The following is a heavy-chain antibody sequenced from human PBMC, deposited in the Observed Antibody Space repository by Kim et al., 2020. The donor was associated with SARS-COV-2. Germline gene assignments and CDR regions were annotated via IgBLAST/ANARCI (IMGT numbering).Heavy chain of an antibody. V-gene: IGHV4-39*01. Sequence: SETLSLTCTVSGGSISSSSYYWGWIRQPPGKGLEWIGSIYYSGSTYYNPSLKSRVTISVDTSKNQFSLKLSSVTAADTAVYYCARHPLTMTTVVTGAFDPWGQGTLVTVSS. CDR1: GGSISSSSYY. J-gene: IGHJ5*02. CDR3: ARHPLTMTTVVTGAFDP. D-gene: IGHD4-17*01. CDR2: IYYSGST.